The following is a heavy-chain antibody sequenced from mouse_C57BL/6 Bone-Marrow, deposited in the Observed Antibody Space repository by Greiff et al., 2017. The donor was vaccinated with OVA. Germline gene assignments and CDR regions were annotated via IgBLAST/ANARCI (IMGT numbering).Heavy chain of an antibody. Sequence: EVQGVESGGGLVQPGGSLKLSCAASGFTFSDYYMYWVRQTPEKRLEWVAYISNGGGSTYYPDTVKGRFTISRDNAKNTLYLQMSRLKSEDTAMYYCARHVDGYYFDYWGQGTTLTVSS. CDR3: ARHVDGYYFDY. D-gene: IGHD2-3*01. V-gene: IGHV5-12*01. CDR2: ISNGGGST. J-gene: IGHJ2*01. CDR1: GFTFSDYY.